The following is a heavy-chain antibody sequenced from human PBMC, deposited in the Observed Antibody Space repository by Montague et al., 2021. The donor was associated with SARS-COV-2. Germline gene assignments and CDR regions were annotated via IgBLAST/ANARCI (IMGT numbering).Heavy chain of an antibody. CDR3: ARKGDYYDLDV. J-gene: IGHJ6*02. CDR2: IDPSDDDT. V-gene: IGHV5-51*01. Sequence: QSGAEVKKPGESLKISCKGSGYTFTNCWIAWVRQMPGKGLEWMGIIDPSDDDTTYSPSFQGQVIISADKSITTAYLQWSSLKASDTAIYYCARKGDYYDLDVWGQGATVTVSS. CDR1: GYTFTNCW.